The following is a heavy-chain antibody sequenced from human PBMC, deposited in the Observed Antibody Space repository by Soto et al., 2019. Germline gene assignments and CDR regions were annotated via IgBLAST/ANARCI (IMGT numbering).Heavy chain of an antibody. CDR1: GFTFTKSA. CDR3: AAEVYERGDCGSFDY. D-gene: IGHD2-21*02. Sequence: QMQVVQSGPEVKNPGTSVKVSCKTSGFTFTKSAVQWVRQARGQSLEWIGWIIVDTGETKSAQKIQERLTTTRDIYTSTVYMELSSLNSDDTAVYYCAAEVYERGDCGSFDYWGQGTLVTVS. CDR2: IIVDTGET. V-gene: IGHV1-58*01. J-gene: IGHJ4*02.